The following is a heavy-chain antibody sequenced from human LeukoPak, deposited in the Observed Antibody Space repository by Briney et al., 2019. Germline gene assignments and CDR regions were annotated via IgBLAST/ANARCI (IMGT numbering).Heavy chain of an antibody. Sequence: GGSLRLSCAASGIILSSYWMSWVRQAPGKGLEWVANIKQDGSERKYVDSVKGRFTISRDNAKNSLYLQMNSLRAEDTAVYYCARVPVTDYGEAFDIWGQGTMVTVSS. CDR3: ARVPVTDYGEAFDI. V-gene: IGHV3-7*03. CDR1: GIILSSYW. J-gene: IGHJ3*02. CDR2: IKQDGSER. D-gene: IGHD4-17*01.